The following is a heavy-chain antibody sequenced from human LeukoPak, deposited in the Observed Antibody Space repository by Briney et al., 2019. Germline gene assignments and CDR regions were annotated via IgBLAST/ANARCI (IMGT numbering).Heavy chain of an antibody. Sequence: PGGSLRLSCAASGFTVSSNYMSWVRQAPGKGLEWVPVIYSGGSTYYADSVKGRFTISRDNSKNTLYLQMNSLRAEDTAVYYCAKDITPGYSYGTPVRYFDYWGQGTLVTVSS. CDR3: AKDITPGYSYGTPVRYFDY. V-gene: IGHV3-66*01. D-gene: IGHD5-18*01. CDR2: IYSGGST. J-gene: IGHJ4*02. CDR1: GFTVSSNY.